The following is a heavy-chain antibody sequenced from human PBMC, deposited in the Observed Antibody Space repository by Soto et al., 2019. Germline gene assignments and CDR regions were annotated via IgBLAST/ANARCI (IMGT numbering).Heavy chain of an antibody. CDR1: GGSITSTNYH. J-gene: IGHJ6*02. CDR2: IYDSGST. Sequence: SETLSLTCTVSGGSITSTNYHWGWIRQATVKGLECIGNIYDSGSTYYNPSLNSRVTVSVDTSKNQFSLKLTSVTAADTAVYYCARGRYYDFWSGYSTYYYYYGMDVWGQGTTVTVSS. D-gene: IGHD3-3*01. CDR3: ARGRYYDFWSGYSTYYYYYGMDV. V-gene: IGHV4-39*07.